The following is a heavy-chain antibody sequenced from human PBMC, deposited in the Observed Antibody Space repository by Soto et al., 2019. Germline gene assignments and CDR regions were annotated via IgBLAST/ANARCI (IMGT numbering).Heavy chain of an antibody. Sequence: EVQLVESGGALVQPGGSLRLSCAASGFTFSSYWMHWVRQAPGKGLVWVSRINTDGTSPKYADSVNGRFTISRDNAKNTLYLQMNSLRDEDTAVYYCARRWEYFYMDVWGKGTTVTVSS. CDR2: INTDGTSP. CDR1: GFTFSSYW. CDR3: ARRWEYFYMDV. J-gene: IGHJ6*03. V-gene: IGHV3-74*03. D-gene: IGHD1-26*01.